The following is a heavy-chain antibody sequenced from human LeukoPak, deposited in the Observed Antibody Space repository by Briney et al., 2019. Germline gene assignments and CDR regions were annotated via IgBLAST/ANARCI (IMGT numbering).Heavy chain of an antibody. CDR1: GYTFTSYG. CDR3: AREREITFGGVIADDY. D-gene: IGHD3-16*02. CDR2: ISAYNGNT. J-gene: IGHJ4*02. Sequence: ASAKVSCKASGYTFTSYGISWVRQAPGQGLEWMGWISAYNGNTNYAQKLQGRVTMTTDTSTSTAYMGLRSLRSDDTAVYYCAREREITFGGVIADDYWGQGTLVTVSS. V-gene: IGHV1-18*01.